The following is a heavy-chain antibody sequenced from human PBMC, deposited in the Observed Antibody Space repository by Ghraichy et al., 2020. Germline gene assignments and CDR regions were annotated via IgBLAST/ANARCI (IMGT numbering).Heavy chain of an antibody. V-gene: IGHV4-59*08. CDR3: ARRAVVTDYYYYYGMDV. J-gene: IGHJ6*02. CDR2: IYYSGST. CDR1: GGSISSYY. D-gene: IGHD2-21*02. Sequence: ESLNISCTVSGGSISSYYWSWIRQPPGKGLEWIGYIYYSGSTNYNPSLKSRVTISVDTSKNQFSLKLSSVTAADTAVYYCARRAVVTDYYYYYGMDVWGQGTTVTVSS.